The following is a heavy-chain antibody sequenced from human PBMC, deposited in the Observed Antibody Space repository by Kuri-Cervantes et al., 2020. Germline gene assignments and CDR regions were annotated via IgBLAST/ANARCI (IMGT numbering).Heavy chain of an antibody. D-gene: IGHD4-17*01. J-gene: IGHJ3*02. Sequence: SETLSLTCAVYGGSFSGYYWSWIRQPPGKGLEWIGEINHSGSTNYNPSLKSRVTISVDTSKNQFSLKLSSVTAADTAVYYWAKLGYGDYTPLDAFDNWGQGTMVTVSS. V-gene: IGHV4-34*09. CDR2: INHSGST. CDR1: GGSFSGYY. CDR3: AKLGYGDYTPLDAFDN.